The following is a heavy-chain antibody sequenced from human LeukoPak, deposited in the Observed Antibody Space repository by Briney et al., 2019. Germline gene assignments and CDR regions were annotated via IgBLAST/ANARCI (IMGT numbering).Heavy chain of an antibody. V-gene: IGHV4-39*02. D-gene: IGHD6-6*01. CDR1: GGSISSSSYY. J-gene: IGHJ4*02. Sequence: SETLSLTCTVSGGSISSSSYYWGWIRQPPGKGLEWIGSIDYSGSTHYNSSLKSRVTISVDTSKNHFSLRLSSVTTADTGVYYCVGQAPNIAAHFSSVDYWGQGTLVTVSS. CDR3: VGQAPNIAAHFSSVDY. CDR2: IDYSGST.